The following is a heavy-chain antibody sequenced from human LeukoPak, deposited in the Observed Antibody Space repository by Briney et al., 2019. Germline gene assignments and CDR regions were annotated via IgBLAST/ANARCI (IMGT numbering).Heavy chain of an antibody. D-gene: IGHD2-21*01. V-gene: IGHV3-7*01. J-gene: IGHJ4*02. CDR3: ARDYDAYCGGDCYMYYFDY. CDR1: GFTFSNYW. CDR2: IKQDGSEK. Sequence: GGSLRLSCAASGFTFSNYWMSWVRQAPGKGLEWVANIKQDGSEKYYVDSVKGRFTISRDKAKNSLYLQMNSLRAEDTAAYYGARDYDAYCGGDCYMYYFDYWGQGTLVTVSS.